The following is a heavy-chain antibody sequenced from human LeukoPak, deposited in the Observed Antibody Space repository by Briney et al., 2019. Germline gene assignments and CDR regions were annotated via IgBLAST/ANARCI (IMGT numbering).Heavy chain of an antibody. CDR3: ARGHRLPREGYYGMDV. Sequence: PSETLSLTCTVSGGSISSSTYYWGWIRQPPGKGLEWIGSIYYSGSTYYNPSLKSRVTISVDTSKNQFSLKLSSVTAADTAVYYCARGHRLPREGYYGMDVWGQGTTVTVSS. J-gene: IGHJ6*02. V-gene: IGHV4-39*01. CDR2: IYYSGST. CDR1: GGSISSSTYY. D-gene: IGHD1-26*01.